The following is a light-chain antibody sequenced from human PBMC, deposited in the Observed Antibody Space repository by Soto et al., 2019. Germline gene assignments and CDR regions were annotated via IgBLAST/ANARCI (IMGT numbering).Light chain of an antibody. Sequence: SALTQPASVSGSPGQSITISCTGTSSDVGGYNFVSWYQQHPGKVPKLMIFDVNRRPSGFSDRFSGSKSCNTASLTISGIQAEDEGDYYCCSYTSSSTHVFGSGTKLTVL. CDR2: DVN. CDR3: CSYTSSSTHV. V-gene: IGLV2-14*03. CDR1: SSDVGGYNF. J-gene: IGLJ1*01.